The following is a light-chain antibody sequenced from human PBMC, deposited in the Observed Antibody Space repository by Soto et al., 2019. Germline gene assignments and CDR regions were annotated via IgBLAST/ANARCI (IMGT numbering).Light chain of an antibody. Sequence: QSVLTQPPSASGTPGQRVTISCSGSSSNIGSNYVFWYQQLPGTAPKLLIYSNYERPSGVPDRFSGSKSGTSASLAISGLRSEDEADYYCQSYDSSLSARVFGGGTQLTVL. J-gene: IGLJ3*02. CDR3: QSYDSSLSARV. V-gene: IGLV1-47*02. CDR2: SNY. CDR1: SSNIGSNY.